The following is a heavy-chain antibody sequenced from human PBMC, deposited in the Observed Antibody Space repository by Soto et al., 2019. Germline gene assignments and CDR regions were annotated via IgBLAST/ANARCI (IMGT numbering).Heavy chain of an antibody. CDR2: ISYDGSNK. V-gene: IGHV3-30-3*01. D-gene: IGHD3-16*01. CDR3: AREPDYEYYFDY. CDR1: GFTFSSYA. J-gene: IGHJ4*02. Sequence: QVQLVESGGGVVQPGRSLRLSCAASGFTFSSYAMHWVRQAPGKGLEWVAVISYDGSNKYYADSVKGRFTISRDNSKNTLYLQMNSLRAEDTAVYYCAREPDYEYYFDYWVQGTLVTVSS.